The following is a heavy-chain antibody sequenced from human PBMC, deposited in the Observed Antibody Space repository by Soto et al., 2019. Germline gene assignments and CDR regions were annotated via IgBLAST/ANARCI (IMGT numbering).Heavy chain of an antibody. J-gene: IGHJ6*02. Sequence: SQTLSLTCALSGDSVSSNSAAWNWIRQSPSRGLEWRGRTYYRSKWYNDYAVSVKSRITINPDTSKNQFSLQLNSVTPEDTAVYYCARMSFAVAPSSLYYYYCYGMDAWGQGTAVTVSS. D-gene: IGHD6-6*01. V-gene: IGHV6-1*01. CDR3: ARMSFAVAPSSLYYYYCYGMDA. CDR1: GDSVSSNSAA. CDR2: TYYRSKWYN.